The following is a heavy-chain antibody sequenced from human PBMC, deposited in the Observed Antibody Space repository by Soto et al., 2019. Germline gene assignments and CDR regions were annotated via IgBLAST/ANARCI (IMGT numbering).Heavy chain of an antibody. CDR3: AREGALKPFSS. J-gene: IGHJ5*02. CDR2: ISGTSVYI. CDR1: EFSFNFYN. Sequence: GGSLRLSCAASEFSFNFYNMNWVRQAPGKGLEWVSHISGTSVYIHYADSVKGRFTISRDNAKNSVYLQMDSLRVEDTAVYYCAREGALKPFSSWGQGALVTVSS. V-gene: IGHV3-21*01.